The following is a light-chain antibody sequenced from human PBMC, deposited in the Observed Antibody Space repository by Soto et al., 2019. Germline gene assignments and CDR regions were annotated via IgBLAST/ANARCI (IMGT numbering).Light chain of an antibody. CDR2: DVS. Sequence: QSVLTQPASVSESPGQSITISCTGTSSDVGAYDFVSWFKQLPGKVPKLIIYDVSIRPSGVSNRFSGSKSGNTASLTLSGLQAEDEADYYCSSFTTSSTFVFGTGTKLTVL. CDR1: SSDVGAYDF. CDR3: SSFTTSSTFV. V-gene: IGLV2-14*03. J-gene: IGLJ1*01.